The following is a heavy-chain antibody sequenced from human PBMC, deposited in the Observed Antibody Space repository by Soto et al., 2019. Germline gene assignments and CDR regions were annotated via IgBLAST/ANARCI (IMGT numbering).Heavy chain of an antibody. CDR1: GFDFTYYA. J-gene: IGHJ4*02. CDR2: MSSDGSKI. V-gene: IGHV3-30*18. D-gene: IGHD1-26*01. Sequence: QVQLVESGGGAVQPGESLRLSCVASGFDFTYYAMHWVRQAPGKGLESVAVMSSDGSKIHHTDSVKGRFTISRDNSESTLYLQMNSLRKEDTAVYFCAKDEGVGGTLGLFDYWGQGTLVSVSS. CDR3: AKDEGVGGTLGLFDY.